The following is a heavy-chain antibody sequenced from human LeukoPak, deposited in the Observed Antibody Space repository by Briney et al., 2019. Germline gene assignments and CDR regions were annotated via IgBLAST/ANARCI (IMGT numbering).Heavy chain of an antibody. Sequence: PWGSLRLSCAASGFTFSSYGMHWVRQAPGKGLEWVAVISYDGSNKYYADSVKGRFTISRDNSMNTLRLQMNSLSVEDTAVYYCVVYTGGYRSQFWGQGTLVTVSS. CDR1: GFTFSSYG. V-gene: IGHV3-30*03. J-gene: IGHJ4*02. CDR3: VVYTGGYRSQF. D-gene: IGHD5-24*01. CDR2: ISYDGSNK.